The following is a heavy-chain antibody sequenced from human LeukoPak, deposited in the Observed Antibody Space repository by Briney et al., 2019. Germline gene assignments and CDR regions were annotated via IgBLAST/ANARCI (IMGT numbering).Heavy chain of an antibody. J-gene: IGHJ5*02. CDR1: GGSISSGGYS. CDR2: IYHSGST. D-gene: IGHD2-15*01. V-gene: IGHV4-30-2*01. Sequence: SETLSLTCAVSGGSISSGGYSWSWIRQPPGKGLEWIGYIYHSGSTYYNPSLKSRVTISVDRSKNQFSLKLSSVTAADTAVYYCVTRAAWPYNWFDPWGQGTLVTVSS. CDR3: VTRAAWPYNWFDP.